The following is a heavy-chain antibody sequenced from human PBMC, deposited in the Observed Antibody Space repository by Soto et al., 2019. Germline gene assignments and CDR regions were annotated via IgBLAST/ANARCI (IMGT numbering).Heavy chain of an antibody. V-gene: IGHV1-18*01. Sequence: QVQLVQSGAEVKKPGASVKVSCKASGYTFTSYGISWVRQAPGQGLEWMGWISAYNGNTNYAQKLQGRVTMTTDTSXXTAYMELRSRRSDDTAVYYCARVAPESTLGYGMDVWGQGTTVTVSS. D-gene: IGHD3-10*01. CDR2: ISAYNGNT. J-gene: IGHJ6*02. CDR3: ARVAPESTLGYGMDV. CDR1: GYTFTSYG.